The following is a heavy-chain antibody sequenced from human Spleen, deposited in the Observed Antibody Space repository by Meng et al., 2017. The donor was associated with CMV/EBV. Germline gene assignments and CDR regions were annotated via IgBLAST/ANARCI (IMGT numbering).Heavy chain of an antibody. CDR3: ARARLTITIFGGGYYYYGMDV. CDR2: IYHSGST. J-gene: IGHJ6*02. CDR1: GYSISNGYY. D-gene: IGHD3-3*01. V-gene: IGHV4-38-2*02. Sequence: SETLSLTCTVSGYSISNGYYWGWIRQPPGKGLEWIGSIYHSGSTYYNPSLKSRVTISVDTSKNQFSLKLSSVTAADTAVYYCARARLTITIFGGGYYYYGMDVWGQGTTVTVSS.